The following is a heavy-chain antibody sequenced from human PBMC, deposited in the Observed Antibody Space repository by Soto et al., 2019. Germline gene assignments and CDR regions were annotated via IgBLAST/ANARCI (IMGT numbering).Heavy chain of an antibody. CDR3: ARGPYSGSYYY. J-gene: IGHJ4*02. CDR1: GGSISSGSYN. Sequence: QLQLQESGPGLVKPSETLSLTCTVSGGSISSGSYNWGWVRQPPGKGLEWIGSFYYSGSTHYNPYLKSRVTISVDTSRDQFSLQLTSVTAADTAVYYCARGPYSGSYYYWGQGTLVTVSS. V-gene: IGHV4-39*01. CDR2: FYYSGST. D-gene: IGHD1-26*01.